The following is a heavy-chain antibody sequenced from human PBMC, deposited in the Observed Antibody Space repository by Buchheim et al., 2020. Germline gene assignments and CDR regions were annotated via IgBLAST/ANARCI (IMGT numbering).Heavy chain of an antibody. CDR3: ARAEATIVVVVAATPLDY. D-gene: IGHD2-15*01. V-gene: IGHV3-30-3*01. CDR2: ISYDGSNK. J-gene: IGHJ4*02. Sequence: QVQLVESGGGVVQPGRSLRLSCAASGFTFSSYAMHWVRQAPGKGLEWVAVISYDGSNKYYADSVKGRFTISRDNSKKTLYLQMNSLRAEDTAVYYCARAEATIVVVVAATPLDYWGQGTL. CDR1: GFTFSSYA.